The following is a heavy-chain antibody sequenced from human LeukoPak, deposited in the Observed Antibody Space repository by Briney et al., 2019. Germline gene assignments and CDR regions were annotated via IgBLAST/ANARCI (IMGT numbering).Heavy chain of an antibody. V-gene: IGHV3-23*01. J-gene: IGHJ6*02. CDR2: ISGSGGST. Sequence: GGSLRLSCAASGFALSNYWMHWVRQAPGKGLVWVSAISGSGGSTYYADSVKGRFTISKDSSKNTLYLQMNSLRAEDTAVYYCASRPHYYYGMDVWGQGTTVTVSS. CDR1: GFALSNYW. CDR3: ASRPHYYYGMDV.